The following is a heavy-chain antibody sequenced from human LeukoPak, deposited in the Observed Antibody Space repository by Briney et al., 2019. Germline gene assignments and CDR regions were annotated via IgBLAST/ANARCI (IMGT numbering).Heavy chain of an antibody. V-gene: IGHV3-7*03. CDR3: ARNNGMDV. CDR1: GFALSSHW. Sequence: GGSLRVSCAVSGFALSSHWMTWVRQVPGRGPEWVANVNRDGSETYYLDSVKGRFTISKDNAKNSLYLQMNSLRAEDTALYHCARNNGMDVWGQGTTVIVSS. CDR2: VNRDGSET. J-gene: IGHJ6*02.